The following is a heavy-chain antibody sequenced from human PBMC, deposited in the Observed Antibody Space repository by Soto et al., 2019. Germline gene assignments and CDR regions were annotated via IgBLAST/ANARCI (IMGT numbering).Heavy chain of an antibody. CDR1: ENPFITFA. CDR3: ARVSGWYYFDY. V-gene: IGHV1-3*01. Sequence: QVQLVQSGAEVKKPGASWKVSSKASENPFITFAMIWLRQAPGQRLEWMGWINAGNGNTKYSQKFQGRVTITRDTSASTAYMELSSLRSEDTAVYYCARVSGWYYFDYWGQGTLVTVSS. J-gene: IGHJ4*02. CDR2: INAGNGNT. D-gene: IGHD6-19*01.